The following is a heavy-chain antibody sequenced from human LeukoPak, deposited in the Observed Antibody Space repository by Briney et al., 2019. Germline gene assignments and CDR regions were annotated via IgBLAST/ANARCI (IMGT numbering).Heavy chain of an antibody. CDR1: GFTFSSYA. V-gene: IGHV3-7*01. Sequence: PGGSLRLSCAASGFTFSSYAMSWVRQAPGKGLEWVANIKQDGSEKYYVDSVKGRFTISRDNAKNSLYLQMNSLRAEDTAVYYCARVWSGYSYAEYFQHWGQGTLVTVSS. J-gene: IGHJ1*01. D-gene: IGHD3-3*01. CDR3: ARVWSGYSYAEYFQH. CDR2: IKQDGSEK.